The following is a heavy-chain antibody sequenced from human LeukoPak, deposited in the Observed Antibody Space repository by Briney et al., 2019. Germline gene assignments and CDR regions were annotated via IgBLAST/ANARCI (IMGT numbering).Heavy chain of an antibody. CDR2: ISGSGGST. D-gene: IGHD1-14*01. Sequence: PGGSLRLSCAASGFTFDTYWMSWVRQAPGKGLEWVSAISGSGGSTYYADSVKGRFTISRDNSKNTLYLQMNSLRAEDTAVYYCAKDQGLYNDWGQGTLVTVSS. CDR3: AKDQGLYND. V-gene: IGHV3-23*01. J-gene: IGHJ4*02. CDR1: GFTFDTYW.